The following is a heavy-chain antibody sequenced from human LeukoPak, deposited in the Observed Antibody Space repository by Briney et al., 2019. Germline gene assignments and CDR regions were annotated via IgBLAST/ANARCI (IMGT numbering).Heavy chain of an antibody. D-gene: IGHD6-6*01. J-gene: IGHJ3*01. CDR1: GFIVSSNY. Sequence: GGSLRLSCAASGFIVSSNYMSWVRQAPGEGLEWVSVIYSGGSTYYTDSVKGRFTISRDNAKNSLYLQINSLRAEDTAVYYCARSSYSSSSSVWGQGTMVTVSS. CDR2: IYSGGST. V-gene: IGHV3-53*01. CDR3: ARSSYSSSSSV.